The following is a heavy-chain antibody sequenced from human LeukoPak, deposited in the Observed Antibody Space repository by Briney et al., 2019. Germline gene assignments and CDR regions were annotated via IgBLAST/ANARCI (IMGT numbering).Heavy chain of an antibody. J-gene: IGHJ6*03. D-gene: IGHD1-7*01. CDR1: GYTFTGYY. CDR2: INPNSGGT. Sequence: ASVKVSCKVSGYTFTGYYMHWVRQAPGQGLEWMGRINPNSGGTNYAQKFQGRVTMTRDTSISTAYMELSRLRSDDTAVYYCATNWNYGSEDYYYYYYMDVWGKGTTVTVSS. CDR3: ATNWNYGSEDYYYYYYMDV. V-gene: IGHV1-2*06.